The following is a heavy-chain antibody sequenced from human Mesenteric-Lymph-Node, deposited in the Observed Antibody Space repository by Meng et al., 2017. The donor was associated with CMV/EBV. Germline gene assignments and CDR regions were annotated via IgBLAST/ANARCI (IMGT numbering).Heavy chain of an antibody. J-gene: IGHJ4*02. CDR3: ARERYDSGSYLLDY. CDR1: GDSISPYY. D-gene: IGHD3-10*01. V-gene: IGHV4-59*01. Sequence: ESLKISCTVSGDSISPYYWSWIRQPAGRGLEWIGYIYYRGSTNYNPSLKSRLTISLDTSKNQFSLRLSSVTAADTAVYYCARERYDSGSYLLDYWVQGTLVTVS. CDR2: IYYRGST.